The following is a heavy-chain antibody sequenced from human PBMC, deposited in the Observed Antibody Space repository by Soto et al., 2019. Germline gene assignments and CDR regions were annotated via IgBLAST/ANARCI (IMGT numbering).Heavy chain of an antibody. CDR3: ASSNYGDYGAHPAH. CDR2: IRYSGNT. Sequence: QVQLQESGPGLVKPAQTLSLTCTVSGASINDGAYYWNWVRQHPEKGLEWIGYIRYSGNTYYNPSLKSRVIISLDTCKNQFPLMLRSVTAADTAMYYCASSNYGDYGAHPAHWGQGTPVTVSS. J-gene: IGHJ4*02. D-gene: IGHD4-17*01. V-gene: IGHV4-31*03. CDR1: GASINDGAYY.